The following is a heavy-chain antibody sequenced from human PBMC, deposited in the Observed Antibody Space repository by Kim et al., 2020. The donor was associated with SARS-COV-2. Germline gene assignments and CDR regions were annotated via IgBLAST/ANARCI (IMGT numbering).Heavy chain of an antibody. Sequence: AQKCHGRVTMTEDTSTDTAYMELSSLRSEDTAVYYCATASSGSYYKGWFDPWGQGTLVTVSS. J-gene: IGHJ5*02. CDR3: ATASSGSYYKGWFDP. V-gene: IGHV1-24*01. D-gene: IGHD3-10*01.